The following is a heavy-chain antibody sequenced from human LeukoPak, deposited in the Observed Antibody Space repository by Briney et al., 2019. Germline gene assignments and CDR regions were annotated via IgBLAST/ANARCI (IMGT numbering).Heavy chain of an antibody. D-gene: IGHD3-22*01. V-gene: IGHV1-69*05. CDR2: IIPIFGNA. CDR1: GGTFSIYA. CDR3: ARGPRYYYDSSALGY. J-gene: IGHJ4*02. Sequence: ASVKLSYNVSGGTFSIYAISWVRHARGQGREWRVRIIPIFGNASYAQKFQGRVTITTDESTSTAYMELSSLRSEDTAVYYCARGPRYYYDSSALGYWGQGTLVTVSS.